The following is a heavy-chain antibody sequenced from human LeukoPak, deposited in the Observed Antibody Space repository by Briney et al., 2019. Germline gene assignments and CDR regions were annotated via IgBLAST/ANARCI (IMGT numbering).Heavy chain of an antibody. CDR1: GFIFSHYG. V-gene: IGHV3-33*01. J-gene: IGHJ4*01. D-gene: IGHD4-11*01. CDR2: IWSDGSNR. Sequence: GGSLRLSCAASGFIFSHYGMHWVRQAPGKGLGWVAVIWSDGSNRFYAGSVKGRFTISRDNSQNTVFLQMNGLRVEDTAIYYCARDAQRGFDYSNSLEYWGHGTLVTVSS. CDR3: ARDAQRGFDYSNSLEY.